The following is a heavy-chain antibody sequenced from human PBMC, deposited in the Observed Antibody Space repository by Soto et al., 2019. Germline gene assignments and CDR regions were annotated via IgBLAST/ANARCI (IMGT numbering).Heavy chain of an antibody. Sequence: SETLSLTCAVYGGSFSGYYWSWIRQPPGKGLEWIGEINHSGSTNSNPSLKSRVTISVDTSKNQFSLKLSFVTAADTAVYYCARVRYYCSSTSCYQGAFDIWGQGTMVTVSS. J-gene: IGHJ3*02. CDR2: INHSGST. CDR1: GGSFSGYY. V-gene: IGHV4-34*01. CDR3: ARVRYYCSSTSCYQGAFDI. D-gene: IGHD2-2*01.